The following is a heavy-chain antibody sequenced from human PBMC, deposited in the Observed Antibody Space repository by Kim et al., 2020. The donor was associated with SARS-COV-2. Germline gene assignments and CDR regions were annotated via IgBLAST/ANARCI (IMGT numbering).Heavy chain of an antibody. Sequence: SETLSLTCSVSGDSISSRNYYWGWIRQPPGKGLAWIGTILHSGTTYYNPSLKSRATISVDTSKNQFSLKLSSVTAADTAIYYCARETPAPTKAGDAMDVWGEGTTVTVSP. CDR2: ILHSGTT. J-gene: IGHJ6*04. CDR3: ARETPAPTKAGDAMDV. CDR1: GDSISSRNYY. D-gene: IGHD2-2*01. V-gene: IGHV4-39*07.